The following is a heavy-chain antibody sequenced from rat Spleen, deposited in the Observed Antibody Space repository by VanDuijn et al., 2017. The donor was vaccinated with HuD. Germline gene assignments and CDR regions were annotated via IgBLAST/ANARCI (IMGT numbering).Heavy chain of an antibody. CDR1: GFTFSDFD. V-gene: IGHV5-25*01. CDR3: AKGGNWVYDY. J-gene: IGHJ2*01. Sequence: EVQLVESEGGLVQPGRSLKLSCAASGFTFSDFDMAWVRQAPTKGLEWVASISTGDDDTYYPDSVKGRFTISRDNAKSTLYLQMDSLRSEDTATYYCAKGGNWVYDYWGQGVMVTVSS. D-gene: IGHD5-1*01. CDR2: ISTGDDDT.